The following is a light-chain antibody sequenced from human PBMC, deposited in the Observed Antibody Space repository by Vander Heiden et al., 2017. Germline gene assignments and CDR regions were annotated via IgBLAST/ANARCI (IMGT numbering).Light chain of an antibody. CDR3: QQYNNWPLYT. Sequence: EIVMTQSPATLSVSPGERATLSCRVSQSVTSNLAWYQQKPGQAPRLLIYGASTRATGIPARFSGSGSGTEFTLTISGLQSEDFAVYYCQQYNNWPLYTFGQGTKLEIK. CDR1: QSVTSN. J-gene: IGKJ2*01. CDR2: GAS. V-gene: IGKV3-15*01.